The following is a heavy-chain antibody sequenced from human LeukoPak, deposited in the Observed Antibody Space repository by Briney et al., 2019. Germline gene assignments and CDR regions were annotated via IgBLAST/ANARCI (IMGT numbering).Heavy chain of an antibody. D-gene: IGHD2-2*01. CDR1: GGSFSGYY. V-gene: IGHV4-34*01. CDR2: INHSGST. CDR3: AAEGSSTSSMDV. Sequence: SETLSLTCAVYGGSFSGYYWSWIRQPPGKGLEWIGEINHSGSTNYNPSLKSRVTISVDTSKNQFSLKLSSVTAADTAVYYCAAEGSSTSSMDVWGKGTTVTVSS. J-gene: IGHJ6*04.